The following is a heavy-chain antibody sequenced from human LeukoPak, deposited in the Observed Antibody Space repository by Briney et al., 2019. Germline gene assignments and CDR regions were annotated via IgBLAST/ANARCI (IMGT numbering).Heavy chain of an antibody. CDR1: GGSISSGGYY. CDR2: IYYSGST. CDR3: ARGVPYYYDSSGYP. V-gene: IGHV4-31*03. J-gene: IGHJ5*02. D-gene: IGHD3-22*01. Sequence: PSETLSLTCTVSGGSISSGGYYWSWIRQRPGKGLEWIGYIYYSGSTYYNPSLKSRVTISVDTSKNQFSLKLSSVTAADTAVYYCARGVPYYYDSSGYPWGQGTLVTVSS.